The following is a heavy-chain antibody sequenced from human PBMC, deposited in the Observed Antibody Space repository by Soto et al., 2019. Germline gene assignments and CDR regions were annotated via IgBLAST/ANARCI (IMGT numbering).Heavy chain of an antibody. CDR2: IYYNGST. J-gene: IGHJ4*02. D-gene: IGHD3-9*01. CDR1: GGSLSSYY. CDR3: ARGPYYDILTGYQYYFDY. Sequence: PSETLYLTCTVSGGSLSSYYWSWIRQPPRKGLEWIGYIYYNGSTNYNPSLKSRVTISVDTSKNQFSLKLSSVTAADTAVYYCARGPYYDILTGYQYYFDYWGRGTLVTVSS. V-gene: IGHV4-59*01.